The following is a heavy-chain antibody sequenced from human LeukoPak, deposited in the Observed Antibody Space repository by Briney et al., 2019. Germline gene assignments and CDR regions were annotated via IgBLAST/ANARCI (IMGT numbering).Heavy chain of an antibody. CDR1: GFTFDDYA. CDR2: ISWNSGSI. Sequence: PGRSLRLSCAASGFTFDDYAMHWVRQAPGKGLEWVSGISWNSGSIGYADSVKGRFTISRDNAKNSLYLQMNSLRAEDTALYYCAKDYFDSGTQGRYFDYWGQGTLVTVSS. V-gene: IGHV3-9*01. CDR3: AKDYFDSGTQGRYFDY. D-gene: IGHD1-26*01. J-gene: IGHJ4*02.